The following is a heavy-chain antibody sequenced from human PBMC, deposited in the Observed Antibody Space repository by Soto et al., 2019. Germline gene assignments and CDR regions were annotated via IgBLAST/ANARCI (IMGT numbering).Heavy chain of an antibody. CDR3: SRWGTTGGFDL. D-gene: IGHD3-16*01. J-gene: IGHJ4*02. CDR2: TSYDGNNK. Sequence: QLQLVESGGGVVQPGTSLRLSCTASGFMFKSYVMHWVRQAPGKGLEWVALTSYDGNNKYYGDSGKGRFTVSRDNSKNTLHLQMDSLRPEDSALYYCSRWGTTGGFDLWGQGTLVSVSS. V-gene: IGHV3-30*19. CDR1: GFMFKSYV.